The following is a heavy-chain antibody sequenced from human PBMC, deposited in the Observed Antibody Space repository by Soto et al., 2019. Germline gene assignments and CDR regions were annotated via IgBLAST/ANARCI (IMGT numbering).Heavy chain of an antibody. D-gene: IGHD5-12*01. CDR3: ARLVGYSGYDYFGYYYYYMDV. J-gene: IGHJ6*03. Sequence: PGESLKISCKGSGYSFTSYWIGWVRQMPGKGLEWMGIIYPGDSDTRYSPSFQGQVTISADKSISTAYLQWSSLKASDTAMYYCARLVGYSGYDYFGYYYYYMDVWGKGTTVTV. V-gene: IGHV5-51*01. CDR1: GYSFTSYW. CDR2: IYPGDSDT.